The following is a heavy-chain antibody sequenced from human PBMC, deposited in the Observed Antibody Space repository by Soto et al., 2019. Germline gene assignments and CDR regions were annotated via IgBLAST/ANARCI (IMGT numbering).Heavy chain of an antibody. CDR1: GYTFTSYG. CDR3: ARDRGHDYGDYSYFDY. CDR2: ISAYNGNT. D-gene: IGHD4-17*01. V-gene: IGHV1-18*01. J-gene: IGHJ4*02. Sequence: ASVMVSCKASGYTFTSYGISRVRQAPGQGLEWMGWISAYNGNTNYAQKLQGRVTMTTDTSTSTAYMELRSLRSDDTAVYYCARDRGHDYGDYSYFDYWGQGTLVTVSS.